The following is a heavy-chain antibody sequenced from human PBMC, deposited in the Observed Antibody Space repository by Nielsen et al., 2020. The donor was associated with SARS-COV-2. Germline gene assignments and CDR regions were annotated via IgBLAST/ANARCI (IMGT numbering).Heavy chain of an antibody. CDR1: GFTFSDSS. CDR3: TRVNPTSGSWFDAFDI. Sequence: GESLKISCAASGFTFSDSSMHWVRQASGKGLEWLGRIRSKANDYATEYPVSVKGRFIISRDDSKNMAYLLMNSLKIDDTAVYYCTRVNPTSGSWFDAFDIWGQGTQVTVSS. CDR2: IRSKANDYAT. D-gene: IGHD1-26*01. J-gene: IGHJ3*02. V-gene: IGHV3-73*01.